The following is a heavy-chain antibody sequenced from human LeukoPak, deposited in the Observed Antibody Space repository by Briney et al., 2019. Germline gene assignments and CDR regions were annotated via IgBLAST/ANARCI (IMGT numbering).Heavy chain of an antibody. CDR1: GFTLSSYG. CDR2: ISSSGSTI. D-gene: IGHD4-17*01. V-gene: IGHV3-48*03. CDR3: ARQEVDYGAPAGFHN. Sequence: GRSLRLSCAASGFTLSSYGMHWVRQAPGKGLEWVSYISSSGSTIYHADSVKGRFTISRDNAKNALYLQMNSLRAEDTAVYYCARQEVDYGAPAGFHNWGQGTLVTVSS. J-gene: IGHJ4*02.